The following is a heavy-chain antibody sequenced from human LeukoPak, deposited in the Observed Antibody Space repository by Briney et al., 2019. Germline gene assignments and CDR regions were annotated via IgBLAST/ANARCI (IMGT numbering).Heavy chain of an antibody. V-gene: IGHV4-59*08. CDR2: ISYSGST. D-gene: IGHD3-22*01. CDR1: GGSISSYY. CDR3: ARLRLRYDSNGYSTSYEAVDI. J-gene: IGHJ3*02. Sequence: SETLSLTCTVSGGSISSYYWSWIRQPPGKGLEWIGYISYSGSTDYNPSLKSRVTMSVDTSINQFTLKLSSVTAADTAVYYCARLRLRYDSNGYSTSYEAVDIWGQGTVVTVSS.